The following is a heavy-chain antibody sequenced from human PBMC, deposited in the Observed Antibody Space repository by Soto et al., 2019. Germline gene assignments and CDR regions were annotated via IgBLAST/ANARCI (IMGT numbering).Heavy chain of an antibody. CDR1: GGSISSGGYY. V-gene: IGHV4-31*03. J-gene: IGHJ4*02. Sequence: SETLSLTCTVSGGSISSGGYYWSWIRQHPGKGLEWIGYIYYSGSTYYNPSLKSRVTISVDTSKNQFSLKLSSVTAADTAVYYCARGRYDAPRHGPQGYWGRGTLGVVSS. D-gene: IGHD5-12*01. CDR2: IYYSGST. CDR3: ARGRYDAPRHGPQGY.